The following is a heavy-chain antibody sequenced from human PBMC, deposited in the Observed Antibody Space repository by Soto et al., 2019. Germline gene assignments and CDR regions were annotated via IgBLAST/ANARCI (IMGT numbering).Heavy chain of an antibody. V-gene: IGHV4-39*01. J-gene: IGHJ3*02. D-gene: IGHD3-3*01. CDR2: IYYSGST. CDR3: ASVTVAYYDFWSGYYSVDAFDI. Sequence: SETLSLTCTVSGGSISSSSYYWGWIRQPPGKGLEWIGSIYYSGSTYYNPSLKSRVTISVDTSKNQFSLKLSFVTAADTAVYYCASVTVAYYDFWSGYYSVDAFDIWGQRTMVTVSS. CDR1: GGSISSSSYY.